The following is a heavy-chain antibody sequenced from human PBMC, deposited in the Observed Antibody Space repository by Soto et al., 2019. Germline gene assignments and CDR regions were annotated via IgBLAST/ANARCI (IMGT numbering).Heavy chain of an antibody. J-gene: IGHJ4*02. Sequence: PGGSLRLSCAASEFTFSNYAMSWVRQAPGKGLEWVSSISDNGGTTYYADSVKGRFTISRDNSKNTLYLQMDSLRAEDTSLYLCATDIHATWLLNSWGQGTLVTVSS. CDR1: EFTFSNYA. CDR2: ISDNGGTT. D-gene: IGHD2-2*02. CDR3: ATDIHATWLLNS. V-gene: IGHV3-23*01.